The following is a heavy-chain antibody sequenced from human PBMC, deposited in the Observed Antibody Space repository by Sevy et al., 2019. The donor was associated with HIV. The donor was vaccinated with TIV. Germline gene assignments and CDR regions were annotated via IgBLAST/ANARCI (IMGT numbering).Heavy chain of an antibody. CDR3: AREGVGTSWSPFDY. CDR1: GFTFSSYW. CDR2: INQDGSEK. D-gene: IGHD3-3*01. V-gene: IGHV3-7*01. J-gene: IGHJ4*02. Sequence: GGSLRLSCAASGFTFSSYWMSWVRQAPGKGLEWVANINQDGSEKYYVDSVKGRITISRDNAKNSLYLQMNSLRAEDTAVYYCAREGVGTSWSPFDYWGQGTLVTVSS.